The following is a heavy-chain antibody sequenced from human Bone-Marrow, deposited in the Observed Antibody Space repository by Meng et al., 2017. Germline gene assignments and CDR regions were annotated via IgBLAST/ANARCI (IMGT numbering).Heavy chain of an antibody. D-gene: IGHD2-15*01. CDR3: ASGSEGYCSGGSCFRIY. Sequence: GGSLRLSCAASGFTFSSYEMNWVRQAPGKGLEWVSYISSSGSTIYYADSVKGRFTISRDNAKNSLYLQMNSLRAEDTAVYYCASGSEGYCSGGSCFRIYWGQGTLVTFSS. J-gene: IGHJ4*02. CDR1: GFTFSSYE. CDR2: ISSSGSTI. V-gene: IGHV3-48*03.